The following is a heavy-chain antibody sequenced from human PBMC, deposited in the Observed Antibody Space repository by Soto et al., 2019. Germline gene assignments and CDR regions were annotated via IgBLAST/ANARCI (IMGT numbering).Heavy chain of an antibody. V-gene: IGHV6-1*01. D-gene: IGHD2-21*01. CDR3: AREGFFSIYSEYSCFGP. J-gene: IGHJ5*02. CDR1: GDTVSSDRAA. Sequence: SQTLSLTCAISGDTVSSDRAAWNWIRQSPSRGLEWLGRTYYRSKWYNDYAVSMKSRITINADTSRNQFSLQLNSVTPEDTAVYYCAREGFFSIYSEYSCFGPWVQGTMGTATS. CDR2: TYYRSKWYN.